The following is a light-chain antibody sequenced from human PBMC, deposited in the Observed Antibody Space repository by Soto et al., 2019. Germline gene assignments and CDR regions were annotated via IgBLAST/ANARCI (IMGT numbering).Light chain of an antibody. CDR1: KSVSNN. CDR3: QQHNNWPPIT. CDR2: GSS. Sequence: EILITQSPATLSVSPGERVTLSCMASKSVSNNLVWYQQKPGQAPRLLMYGSSIRATGIPARFSGSGSGTEFTLTICSLQSEDFAVYYCQQHNNWPPITFGQGTRLEI. V-gene: IGKV3-15*01. J-gene: IGKJ5*01.